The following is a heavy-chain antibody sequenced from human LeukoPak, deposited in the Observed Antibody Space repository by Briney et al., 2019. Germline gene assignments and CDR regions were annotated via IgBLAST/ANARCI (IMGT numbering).Heavy chain of an antibody. CDR1: GGSISSYY. CDR3: ARGYGSGSLFDF. Sequence: SETLSLTCTVSGGSISSYYWSWIRQPPGKGLEWIGYIYYTGSTNYNPSLKSRVTISVDSSKNRFSLKLSSVTAADTAVYFCARGYGSGSLFDFWGQGTPVTVSS. J-gene: IGHJ4*02. V-gene: IGHV4-59*01. CDR2: IYYTGST. D-gene: IGHD3-10*01.